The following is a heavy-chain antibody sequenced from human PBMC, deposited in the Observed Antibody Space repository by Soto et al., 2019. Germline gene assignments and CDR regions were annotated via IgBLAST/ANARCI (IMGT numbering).Heavy chain of an antibody. J-gene: IGHJ3*02. Sequence: EVQLLESGGGLVPPGGSLRLSCAASKFNFSSYAMTWARQAPAKGLEWVSSITGSGGSTKYADSVKGRFTISRDNSKNTLYLQMDSLRADDTDAYYCATDPNGDYIGAFDNWGQGTMVTVSS. D-gene: IGHD4-17*01. CDR3: ATDPNGDYIGAFDN. CDR2: ITGSGGST. V-gene: IGHV3-23*01. CDR1: KFNFSSYA.